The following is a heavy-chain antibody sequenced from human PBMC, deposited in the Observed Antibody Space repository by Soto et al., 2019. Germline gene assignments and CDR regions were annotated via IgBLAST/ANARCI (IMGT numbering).Heavy chain of an antibody. V-gene: IGHV3-33*01. CDR2: IWYDGSNK. J-gene: IGHJ6*02. CDR3: AREWWLSVYYYYYGMDV. Sequence: GGSLRLSCAASGFTFSSYGMHWVRQAPGKGLEWVAVIWYDGSNKYYADSVKGRFTISRDNSKNTLYLQMNSLRAEDTAVYYCAREWWLSVYYYYYGMDVWGQGTTVTVSS. CDR1: GFTFSSYG. D-gene: IGHD2-15*01.